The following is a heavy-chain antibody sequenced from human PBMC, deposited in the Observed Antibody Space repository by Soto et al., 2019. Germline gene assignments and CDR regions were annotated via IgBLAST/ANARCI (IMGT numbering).Heavy chain of an antibody. D-gene: IGHD5-18*01. Sequence: QVQLVQSGAEVKKPGASVKVSCKASGYTFTTYGISWVRQAPGQGLERMGWISSYNDNTNYAQKLQGRVTMTTDTSTRTAFMELRRLRSEDTAVYYCASDGFYAGLGRYSSGSSPPRYYGMDVWGQATTVTVSS. CDR2: ISSYNDNT. CDR3: ASDGFYAGLGRYSSGSSPPRYYGMDV. J-gene: IGHJ6*02. CDR1: GYTFTTYG. V-gene: IGHV1-18*01.